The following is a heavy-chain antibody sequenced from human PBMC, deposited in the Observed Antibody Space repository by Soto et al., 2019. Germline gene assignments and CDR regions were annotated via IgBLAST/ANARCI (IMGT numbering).Heavy chain of an antibody. V-gene: IGHV4-31*03. CDR1: VRSLTRSRPD. CDR2: GYHDGNA. D-gene: IGHD2-21*01. Sequence: PSETRTHTCIRAVRSLTRSRPDWSWIRKHPRKGLEWIGYGYHDGNAYYNPSLKRRLTISVDTSKNQFSLELTSVTAADTAVYYCARGDDDYSTRSLDSWGQG. CDR3: ARGDDDYSTRSLDS. J-gene: IGHJ4*02.